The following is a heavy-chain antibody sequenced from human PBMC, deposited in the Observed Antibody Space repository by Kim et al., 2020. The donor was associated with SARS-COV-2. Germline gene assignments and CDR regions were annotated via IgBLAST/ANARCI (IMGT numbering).Heavy chain of an antibody. J-gene: IGHJ4*02. D-gene: IGHD5-12*01. Sequence: SQKFQGRVTITRDTSASTAYMELSSLRSEDTAVYYCARRSDIVATITFDYWGQGTLVTVSS. CDR3: ARRSDIVATITFDY. V-gene: IGHV1-3*01.